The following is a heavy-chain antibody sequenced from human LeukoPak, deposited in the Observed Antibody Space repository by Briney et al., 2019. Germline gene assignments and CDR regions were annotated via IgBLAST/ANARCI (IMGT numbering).Heavy chain of an antibody. D-gene: IGHD3-10*01. CDR2: IYHSGST. CDR1: GGSISSSNW. Sequence: SETLSLTCAVSGGSISSSNWWSWVRQPPGKGLEWIGEIYHSGSTNYNPSLKSRVTISVDKSKNQFSLKLSSVTAADTAVYYCAREPLWFGELLPDYWGQGTLVTVSS. V-gene: IGHV4-4*02. J-gene: IGHJ4*02. CDR3: AREPLWFGELLPDY.